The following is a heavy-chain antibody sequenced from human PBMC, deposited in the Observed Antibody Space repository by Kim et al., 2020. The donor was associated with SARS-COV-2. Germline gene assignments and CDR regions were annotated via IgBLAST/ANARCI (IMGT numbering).Heavy chain of an antibody. CDR3: AKDLEEWEVVPVYFNS. CDR1: GFTFRTYA. Sequence: GGSLRLSCAASGFTFRTYAMTWVRKAPGKWLEWVSTISYSGSNTFYADSVKGRFTVSRDNSKNTLFLHMDSLRAEDTAVYYCAKDLEEWEVVPVYFNSWGPGTLVTVSS. V-gene: IGHV3-23*01. CDR2: ISYSGSNT. D-gene: IGHD1-26*01. J-gene: IGHJ4*02.